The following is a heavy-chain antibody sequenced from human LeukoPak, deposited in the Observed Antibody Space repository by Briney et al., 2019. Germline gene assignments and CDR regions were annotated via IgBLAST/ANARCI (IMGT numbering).Heavy chain of an antibody. V-gene: IGHV3-9*01. CDR1: GFTFSSYA. D-gene: IGHD3-10*01. Sequence: SLRLSCAASGFTFSSYAMNWVRQAPGKGLEWVSGISWNSGTIDYADSVKGRFTISRDNAKNSLYLQMNSLRAGDTALYYCAKVHYGSGKTGNWYFDLWGRGTLVTVSS. CDR2: ISWNSGTI. J-gene: IGHJ2*01. CDR3: AKVHYGSGKTGNWYFDL.